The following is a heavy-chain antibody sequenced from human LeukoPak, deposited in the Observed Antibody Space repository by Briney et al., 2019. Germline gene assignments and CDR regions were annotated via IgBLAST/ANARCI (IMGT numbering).Heavy chain of an antibody. J-gene: IGHJ6*03. V-gene: IGHV4-31*03. CDR2: ISHSGNT. D-gene: IGHD3-3*01. CDR3: ARGRITIFGVVMRHYYYYYMDV. CDR1: GGSITSTGYY. Sequence: PSETLSLTCTVSGGSITSTGYYWTWIRQHPEKGLEWIGYISHSGNTYYNPSLWSRLTMSLDTSRNQFSLRLSSVTAADTAVYYCARGRITIFGVVMRHYYYYYMDVWGKGTTVTVSS.